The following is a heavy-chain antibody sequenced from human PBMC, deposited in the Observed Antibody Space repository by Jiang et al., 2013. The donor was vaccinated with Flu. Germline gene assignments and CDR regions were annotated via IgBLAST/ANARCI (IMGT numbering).Heavy chain of an antibody. CDR1: GGTFSSYA. V-gene: IGHV1-69*04. J-gene: IGHJ3*02. Sequence: GAEVKKPGSSVKVSCKASGGTFSSYAISWVRQAPGQGLEWMGRIIPILGIANYAQKFQGRVTITADKSTSTAYMELSSLRSEDTAVYYCARDLPPMMGAFDIWGQGTMVTVSS. CDR3: ARDLPPMMGAFDI. CDR2: IIPILGIA. D-gene: IGHD3-22*01.